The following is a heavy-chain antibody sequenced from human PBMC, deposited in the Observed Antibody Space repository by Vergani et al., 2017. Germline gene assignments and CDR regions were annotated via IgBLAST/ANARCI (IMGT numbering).Heavy chain of an antibody. J-gene: IGHJ4*02. CDR2: INHSGST. CDR3: ARGLGYYDFWSGYVFDY. V-gene: IGHV4-34*01. Sequence: QVQLQQWGAGLLEPSETLSLTCAVYGGSFSGYYWSWIRQPPGKGLEWIGEINHSGSTNYNPSLKSRVTISVDTSKNQFSLKLSSVTAADTAVYYCARGLGYYDFWSGYVFDYWGQGTLVTVSS. D-gene: IGHD3-3*01. CDR1: GGSFSGYY.